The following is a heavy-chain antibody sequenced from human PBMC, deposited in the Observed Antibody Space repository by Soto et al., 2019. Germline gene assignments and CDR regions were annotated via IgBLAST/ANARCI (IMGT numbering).Heavy chain of an antibody. Sequence: ASVKVSCKASGYPFTDYYVHWVRQAPGQGLEWMGFINTRAGSTSYTQNFQGRVTMTRDTSTSTVYMEVSSLRSADTAVYYCAREMHTKRGSPFDYWGQGTLVTVSS. V-gene: IGHV1-46*01. CDR1: GYPFTDYY. D-gene: IGHD3-16*01. CDR2: INTRAGST. CDR3: AREMHTKRGSPFDY. J-gene: IGHJ4*02.